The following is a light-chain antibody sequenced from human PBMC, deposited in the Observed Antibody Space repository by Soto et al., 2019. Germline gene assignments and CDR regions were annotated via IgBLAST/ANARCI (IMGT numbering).Light chain of an antibody. J-gene: IGLJ3*02. CDR3: SSFTSINTWV. CDR2: EVS. V-gene: IGLV2-14*01. Sequence: QSALTQHASVSGSPGQSITISCTGTSIDVGGYNYVSWYQQHPGKAPKLMIYEVSNRPSGVSNRFSGSKSGNTASLTISGLQAEDEADYYCSSFTSINTWVFGAGTKLTVL. CDR1: SIDVGGYNY.